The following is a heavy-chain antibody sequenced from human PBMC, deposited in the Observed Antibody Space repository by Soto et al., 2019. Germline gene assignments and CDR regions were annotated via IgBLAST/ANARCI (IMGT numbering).Heavy chain of an antibody. CDR3: AKDTATAISAYYFYGMDV. Sequence: QVQLVESGGGVVQPGRSLRLSCAASGFIFGTYGMHWVRQAPGKGLEWVAVISFDGGNKYYADSVRGRFTISRDNSKNKLHLQMNSLRGEDTAVYYCAKDTATAISAYYFYGMDVWGQGTTVTVSS. J-gene: IGHJ6*02. D-gene: IGHD5-12*01. CDR1: GFIFGTYG. CDR2: ISFDGGNK. V-gene: IGHV3-30*18.